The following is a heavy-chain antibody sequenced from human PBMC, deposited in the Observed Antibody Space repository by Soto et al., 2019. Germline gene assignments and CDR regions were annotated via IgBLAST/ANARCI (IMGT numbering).Heavy chain of an antibody. J-gene: IGHJ4*02. CDR1: GFTVSSNY. CDR3: ARATSDRAMVFDY. Sequence: EVQLVESGGGLIQPGGSLRLSCAASGFTVSSNYMTWVRQAPGKGLEWVSVMYSGGTTYYADSVKGRFTISRDNSKNTLYLQMTSLRAEDTAVYHCARATSDRAMVFDYWGQGTLVTVSS. CDR2: MYSGGTT. V-gene: IGHV3-53*01. D-gene: IGHD5-18*01.